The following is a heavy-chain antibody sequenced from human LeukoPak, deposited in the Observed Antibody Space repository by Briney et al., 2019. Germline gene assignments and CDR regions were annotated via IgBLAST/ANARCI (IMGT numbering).Heavy chain of an antibody. D-gene: IGHD5-18*01. CDR1: GGSISSYY. CDR3: ASSKAIQLWPFAY. J-gene: IGHJ4*02. Sequence: PSETLSLTCTVSGGSISSYYWSWIRQPPGKGLEWIGYIYYSGSTNYNPSLKSRVIISVDTSKNQFSLKLSSVTAADTAVYYCASSKAIQLWPFAYWGQGTLVTVSS. V-gene: IGHV4-59*01. CDR2: IYYSGST.